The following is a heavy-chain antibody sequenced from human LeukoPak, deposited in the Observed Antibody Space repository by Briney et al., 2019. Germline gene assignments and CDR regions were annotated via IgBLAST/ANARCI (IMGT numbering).Heavy chain of an antibody. CDR1: RFTFSNYG. D-gene: IGHD1-26*01. CDR2: LRHDGNDK. Sequence: PGGSLRLSCAASRFTFSNYGMHWVRQAPGKGLEWVAFLRHDGNDKVYIDSVEGRFTVSRDNSNNILYLQMNRLRNEDTAVYFCARGLVGASTVFARHYFYMDVWGKGTTVTVSS. CDR3: ARGLVGASTVFARHYFYMDV. V-gene: IGHV3-30*02. J-gene: IGHJ6*03.